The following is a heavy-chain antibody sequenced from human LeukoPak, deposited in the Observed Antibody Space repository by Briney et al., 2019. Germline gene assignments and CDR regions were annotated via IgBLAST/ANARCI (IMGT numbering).Heavy chain of an antibody. Sequence: GGSLRLSCAASGFIISTYWMMWARQAPGKGLEWVANMKGDGSEIHYVDSVKGRFTISRDNSKNTLYLQMNSLRAEDTAVYYCASGRYYYDSSGYYSLRYWGQGTLVTVSS. D-gene: IGHD3-22*01. CDR2: MKGDGSEI. V-gene: IGHV3-7*01. CDR3: ASGRYYYDSSGYYSLRY. CDR1: GFIISTYW. J-gene: IGHJ4*02.